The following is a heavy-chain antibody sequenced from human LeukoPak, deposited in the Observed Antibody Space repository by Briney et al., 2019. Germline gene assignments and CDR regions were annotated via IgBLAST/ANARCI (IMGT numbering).Heavy chain of an antibody. J-gene: IGHJ4*02. CDR3: AKDPSLVTTTDY. V-gene: IGHV3-23*01. Sequence: GGSLRLSCAASGFTFSSYSMSWVRQAPGKGLEWVSAISGSGGSTYYADSVKGRFTISRDNSKNTLYLQMNSLRAEDTAVYYCAKDPSLVTTTDYWGQGTLVTVSS. D-gene: IGHD5-12*01. CDR2: ISGSGGST. CDR1: GFTFSSYS.